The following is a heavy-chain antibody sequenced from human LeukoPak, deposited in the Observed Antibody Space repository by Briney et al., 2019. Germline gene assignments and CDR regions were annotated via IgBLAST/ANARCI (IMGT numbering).Heavy chain of an antibody. Sequence: GASVKVSCKASGYTFTSYGISWVRQAPGQGLEWMGWINPNSGGTNYAQKFQGRVTMTRDTSISTAYMELSRLRSDDTAVYYCAVVEDWGSPRPFDYWGQGTLVTVSS. CDR2: INPNSGGT. CDR1: GYTFTSYG. D-gene: IGHD7-27*01. J-gene: IGHJ4*02. CDR3: AVVEDWGSPRPFDY. V-gene: IGHV1-2*02.